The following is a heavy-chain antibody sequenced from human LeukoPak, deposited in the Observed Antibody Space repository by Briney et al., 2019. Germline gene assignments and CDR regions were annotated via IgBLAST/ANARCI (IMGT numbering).Heavy chain of an antibody. Sequence: SETLSLTCAVSGYSISSGYYWGWIRQPPGKGLEWIGSIYHSGSTYYNPSLKSRVTISVGTSKNQFSLKLSPVTAADTAVYYCARHRSGPNAFDIWGQGTMVTVSS. CDR1: GYSISSGYY. CDR2: IYHSGST. D-gene: IGHD3-3*01. J-gene: IGHJ3*02. V-gene: IGHV4-38-2*01. CDR3: ARHRSGPNAFDI.